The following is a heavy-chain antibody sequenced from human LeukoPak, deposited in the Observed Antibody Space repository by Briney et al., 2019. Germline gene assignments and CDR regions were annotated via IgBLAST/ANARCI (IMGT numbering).Heavy chain of an antibody. CDR2: IYYSGTT. J-gene: IGHJ1*01. D-gene: IGHD6-13*01. V-gene: IGHV4-59*08. Sequence: PSETLSLTCTVSGGSISSYYWSWIRQPPGKGLEWIGFIYYSGTTNYNPSLKSRVTISVDTSKKQFSLKLSSVTAADTAVYYCARLGNAAEASPPHWGQGALVTVSS. CDR3: ARLGNAAEASPPH. CDR1: GGSISSYY.